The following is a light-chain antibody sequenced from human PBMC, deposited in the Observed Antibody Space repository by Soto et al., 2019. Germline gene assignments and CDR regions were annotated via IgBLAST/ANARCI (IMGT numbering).Light chain of an antibody. Sequence: IVLTHSPGTLSFSPGERATLSCRASQIVNNNYLAWYQQKPGQAPRLVIYGASNRATGVPDRFSASGSGTDFTLTISRLEPEDFAVYYCQQYAKAPLTFGQGTKVDIK. CDR1: QIVNNNY. V-gene: IGKV3-20*01. CDR2: GAS. J-gene: IGKJ1*01. CDR3: QQYAKAPLT.